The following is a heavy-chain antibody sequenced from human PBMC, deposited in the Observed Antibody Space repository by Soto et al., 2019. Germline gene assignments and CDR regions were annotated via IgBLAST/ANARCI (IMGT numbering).Heavy chain of an antibody. Sequence: VQLVESGGGLVQPGRSLRLSCAASGFTFDDYAMHWVRQAPGKGLEWVSGISWNSGSIGYADSVKGRFTISRDNAKNSLYLQMNSLRAEDTALYYCAKDIRSLARIYYYYGMDVWGQGTTVTVSS. CDR2: ISWNSGSI. J-gene: IGHJ6*02. CDR1: GFTFDDYA. V-gene: IGHV3-9*01. D-gene: IGHD4-17*01. CDR3: AKDIRSLARIYYYYGMDV.